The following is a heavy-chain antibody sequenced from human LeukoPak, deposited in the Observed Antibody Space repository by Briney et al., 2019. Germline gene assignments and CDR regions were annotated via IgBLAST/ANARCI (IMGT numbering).Heavy chain of an antibody. CDR2: SSRSSSYI. D-gene: IGHD3-10*01. V-gene: IGHV3-21*01. Sequence: GGSLRLSCGASGFTLSSYGMNFVREAPGRALEYVSSSSRSSSYIYYADSVKSRFTISRDNDKTSLYLQMNSVGAEDTAVYYCARDSLHAGISFGDRWGSATAFDIWGQGTMVTVSS. CDR1: GFTLSSYG. CDR3: ARDSLHAGISFGDRWGSATAFDI. J-gene: IGHJ3*02.